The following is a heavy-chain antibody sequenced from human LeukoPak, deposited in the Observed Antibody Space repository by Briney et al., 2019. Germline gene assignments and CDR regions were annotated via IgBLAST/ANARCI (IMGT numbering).Heavy chain of an antibody. CDR2: ISGSGGST. J-gene: IGHJ4*02. D-gene: IGHD3-10*01. CDR1: GFTFSNYA. CDR3: AREVLGSGSYTH. V-gene: IGHV3-23*01. Sequence: PGGSLRLSCAASGFTFSNYAMSWVRQAPGKGLEWVSGISGSGGSTYYADSVKGRFTISRDNSKNTLYLQMNSLRAEDTAVYYCAREVLGSGSYTHWGQGTLVTVSS.